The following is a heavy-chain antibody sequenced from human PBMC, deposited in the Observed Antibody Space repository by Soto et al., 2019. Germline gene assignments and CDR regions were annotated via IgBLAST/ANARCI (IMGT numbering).Heavy chain of an antibody. V-gene: IGHV1-69*13. CDR2: IIPRSAPS. Sequence: VKVSCESSGDTFWISTITWLRQAPGKGLEWMGGIIPRSAPSNYAQKFQARVTITADESTNTAYMELSSLRSEDTAVYYCAREGLVLVPTTVNSDYYYYAMDVWGQGTTVTVS. CDR3: AREGLVLVPTTVNSDYYYYAMDV. D-gene: IGHD2-2*01. CDR1: GDTFWIST. J-gene: IGHJ6*02.